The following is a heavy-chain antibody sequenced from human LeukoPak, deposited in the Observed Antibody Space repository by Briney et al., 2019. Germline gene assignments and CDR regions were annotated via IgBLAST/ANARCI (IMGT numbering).Heavy chain of an antibody. V-gene: IGHV3-53*01. D-gene: IGHD3-22*01. J-gene: IGHJ3*02. CDR2: IYSGGST. Sequence: HTGGSLRLSCAASGFTVSSNYMSWVRQAPGKGLEWVSVIYSGGSTYYAESVKGRFTISTDNSKNTLYLQMNSLRAEDTAVYYCASRDYYDSSGYHDAFDIWGQGTMVTVSS. CDR1: GFTVSSNY. CDR3: ASRDYYDSSGYHDAFDI.